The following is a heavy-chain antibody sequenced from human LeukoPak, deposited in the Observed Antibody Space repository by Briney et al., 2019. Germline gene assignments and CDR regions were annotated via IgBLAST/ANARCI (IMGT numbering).Heavy chain of an antibody. CDR2: ISGSGGST. J-gene: IGHJ4*02. CDR1: GFTFSSYA. V-gene: IGHV3-23*01. CDR3: AKDPRTRVPGSYYVGDY. D-gene: IGHD1-26*01. Sequence: GGSLRLSCAASGFTFSSYAMSWVRQAPGKGLEWVSAISGSGGSTYYADSVKGRFTISRDNSKNTLYLQMNSLRAEDTAVYYCAKDPRTRVPGSYYVGDYWGQGTLVTVSS.